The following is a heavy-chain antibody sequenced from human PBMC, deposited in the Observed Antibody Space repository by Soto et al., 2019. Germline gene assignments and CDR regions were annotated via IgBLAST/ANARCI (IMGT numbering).Heavy chain of an antibody. J-gene: IGHJ5*02. D-gene: IGHD6-19*01. CDR1: GDSVSSNSAA. V-gene: IGHV6-1*01. Sequence: SQTLSLTCAVSGDSVSSNSAAWNLIRQSPSRGLEWLGRTYYRSKWYNDYAVSVKSRITINPDTSKNQFSLQLNYVTPEDTAVYYCARSIAVAKANWFDPWGQGTLVTVSS. CDR3: ARSIAVAKANWFDP. CDR2: TYYRSKWYN.